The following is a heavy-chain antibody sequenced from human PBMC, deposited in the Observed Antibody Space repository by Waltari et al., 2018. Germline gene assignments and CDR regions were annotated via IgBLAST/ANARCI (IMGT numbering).Heavy chain of an antibody. CDR3: ARAAYYDILTGYYGVFDY. CDR1: GGSISSYY. CDR2: IYYSGST. J-gene: IGHJ4*02. D-gene: IGHD3-9*01. Sequence: QVQLQESGPGLVKPSETLSLTCTVSGGSISSYYWSWIRQPPGKGLEWIGYIYYSGSTNYNPSLKSRVTISVDTSKNQFSLKLSSVTAADTAVYYCARAAYYDILTGYYGVFDYWGQGTLVTVSS. V-gene: IGHV4-59*01.